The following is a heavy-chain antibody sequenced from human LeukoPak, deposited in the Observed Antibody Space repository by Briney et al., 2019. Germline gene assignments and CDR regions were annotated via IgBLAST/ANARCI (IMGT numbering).Heavy chain of an antibody. J-gene: IGHJ4*02. CDR1: GFTFSNYW. CDR2: INTDGSST. Sequence: GGSLRLSCAASGFTFSNYWMHWVRQAPGKGLVWVSRINTDGSSTDYADSVKGRFTISRDNSKNTLYLQMNSLRAEDTAVYYCAKGEARGFDYWGQGTLVTVSS. CDR3: AKGEARGFDY. V-gene: IGHV3-74*01.